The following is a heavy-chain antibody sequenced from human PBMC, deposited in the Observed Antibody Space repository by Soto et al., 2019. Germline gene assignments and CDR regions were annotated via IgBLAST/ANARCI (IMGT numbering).Heavy chain of an antibody. J-gene: IGHJ5*02. CDR1: GLTFSSYS. V-gene: IGHV3-21*01. CDR3: AREAMYYDFWSGIGFDP. Sequence: GGSLRLSCAASGLTFSSYSMNWVRQAPGKGLEWVSSISSSSSYIYYADSVKGRFTISRDNAKNSLYLQMNSLRAEDTAVYYCAREAMYYDFWSGIGFDPWGQGTLVTVSS. CDR2: ISSSSSYI. D-gene: IGHD3-3*01.